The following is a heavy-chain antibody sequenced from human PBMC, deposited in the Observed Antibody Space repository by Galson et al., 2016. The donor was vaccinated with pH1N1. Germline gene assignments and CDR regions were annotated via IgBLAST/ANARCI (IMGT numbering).Heavy chain of an antibody. J-gene: IGHJ3*02. Sequence: SLRLSCAASGFIFSSYAMHWVRQAPGKGLEYVSAISSNGGSTYYANSVKGRFTISRDNSKNTLYLQMGSLRAEDMAVYYCARERADYYDTDAFDIWGKGTMVTVSS. CDR3: ARERADYYDTDAFDI. D-gene: IGHD3-22*01. CDR1: GFIFSSYA. V-gene: IGHV3-64*01. CDR2: ISSNGGST.